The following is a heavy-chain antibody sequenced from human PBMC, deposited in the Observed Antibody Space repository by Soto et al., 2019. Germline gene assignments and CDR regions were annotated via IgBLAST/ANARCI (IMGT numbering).Heavy chain of an antibody. J-gene: IGHJ4*02. CDR3: ATAEVDY. CDR1: GFTFGDYW. V-gene: IGHV3-74*01. Sequence: GGSLRLSCAASGFTFGDYWMHWVRQAPGKGLEWASRMNSDGSEINYADSVKGRFIVSRDNAKSTLHLQMTSLRVEDTAVYYCATAEVDYWGPGVLVTVSS. CDR2: MNSDGSEI.